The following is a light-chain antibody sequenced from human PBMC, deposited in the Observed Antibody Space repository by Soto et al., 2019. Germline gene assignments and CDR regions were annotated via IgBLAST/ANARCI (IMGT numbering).Light chain of an antibody. CDR1: SSNIGSNT. J-gene: IGLJ2*01. CDR2: SKN. Sequence: QSVLTQPPSASGSPGQRVTISCTGSSSNIGSNTVNWYQQLPGRAPKLLIYSKNQRPSGVPDRFSGSKSGTSASLPISGLQAEDEADYYCAAWADSITRRVFGGGTKLTVL. V-gene: IGLV1-44*01. CDR3: AAWADSITRRV.